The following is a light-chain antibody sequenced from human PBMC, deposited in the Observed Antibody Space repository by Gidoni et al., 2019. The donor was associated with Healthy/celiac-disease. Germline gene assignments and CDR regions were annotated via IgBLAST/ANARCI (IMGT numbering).Light chain of an antibody. CDR1: SSNIGAGYD. J-gene: IGLJ1*01. CDR2: GNS. Sequence: QSVLTQPPSVSGAPGQRVTISCTGSSSNIGAGYDVHWYQQLPGTAPKLLIYGNSNRPSGVPDRVSGSKSGTSASLASTGLQAEDEADYYCQSYDSSLSGVFGTGTKVTVL. CDR3: QSYDSSLSGV. V-gene: IGLV1-40*01.